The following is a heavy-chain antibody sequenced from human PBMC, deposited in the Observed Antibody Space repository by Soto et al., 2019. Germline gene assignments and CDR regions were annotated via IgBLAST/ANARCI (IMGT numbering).Heavy chain of an antibody. CDR2: ISHTGRT. V-gene: IGHV4-30-2*01. D-gene: IGHD3-16*01. CDR3: ARAVAPYVGTWFDP. J-gene: IGHJ5*02. CDR1: GGSISSGNSYA. Sequence: QLQLQESGSGLVKPSQTLSLTCAVSGGSISSGNSYAWSWIRQPPGKGLEWIGSISHTGRTSYNPSLKGRVTMSVDKSKNQFSLKLSSVTAADMAVYYCARAVAPYVGTWFDPWGQRSLVIVSS.